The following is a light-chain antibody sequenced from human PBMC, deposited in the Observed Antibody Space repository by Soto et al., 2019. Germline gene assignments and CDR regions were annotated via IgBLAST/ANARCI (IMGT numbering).Light chain of an antibody. J-gene: IGKJ4*01. CDR2: GAS. V-gene: IGKV3-20*01. CDR1: QSVSSSY. Sequence: EIVLTQSPGTLSLSPGERATLSCRASQSVSSSYLAWYQQKPGQAPRLLIYGASSRATGIPDRFSGSGSATDFTLTISRLEPEDFAVYYCQQYHTSPLTFGGGTKVDTK. CDR3: QQYHTSPLT.